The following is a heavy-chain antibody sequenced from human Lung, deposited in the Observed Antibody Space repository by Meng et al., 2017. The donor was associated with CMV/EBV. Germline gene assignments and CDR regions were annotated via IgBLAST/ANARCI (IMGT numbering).Heavy chain of an antibody. J-gene: IGHJ4*02. CDR2: ISSSSSYI. CDR1: GFTFSSYS. CDR3: ARDVCGRDDFWSGCYDY. D-gene: IGHD3-3*01. V-gene: IGHV3-21*01. Sequence: GESLKISCAASGFTFSSYSMNWVRQAPGKGLEWVSSISSSSSYIYYADSVKGRFTISRDNAKNSLYLQMNSLRAEDTAVYYCARDVCGRDDFWSGCYDYWXQGTLVTVSS.